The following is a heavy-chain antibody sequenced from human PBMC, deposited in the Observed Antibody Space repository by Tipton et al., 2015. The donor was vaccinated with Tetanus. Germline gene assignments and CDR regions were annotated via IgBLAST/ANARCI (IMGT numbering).Heavy chain of an antibody. D-gene: IGHD5-12*01. V-gene: IGHV4-59*01. Sequence: VKPSETLSLTCSVSGGSITPYYWTWIRQPPGKGLEWIGYIFYGGATNYNPSLGSRLTISVDTSKNQFSLKLTSVTAADTAVYFCARKLADYNGGGMDVWGPGTTVTVSS. CDR1: GGSITPYY. CDR3: ARKLADYNGGGMDV. CDR2: IFYGGAT. J-gene: IGHJ6*02.